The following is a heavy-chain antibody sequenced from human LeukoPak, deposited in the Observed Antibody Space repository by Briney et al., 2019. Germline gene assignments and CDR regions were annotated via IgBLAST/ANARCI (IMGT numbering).Heavy chain of an antibody. CDR2: ISPGGGTT. V-gene: IGHV3-23*01. Sequence: GGSLRLSCAVSGFTFSNEAMGWVRQLRGGGLEWVSTISPGGGTTYYAESMKGRFTISRDNSKSTLYLEMNSLRVEDTAVYYCTKVRSGSSNWALRVFDCWGQGALVTVSS. CDR1: GFTFSNEA. J-gene: IGHJ4*02. CDR3: TKVRSGSSNWALRVFDC. D-gene: IGHD4-11*01.